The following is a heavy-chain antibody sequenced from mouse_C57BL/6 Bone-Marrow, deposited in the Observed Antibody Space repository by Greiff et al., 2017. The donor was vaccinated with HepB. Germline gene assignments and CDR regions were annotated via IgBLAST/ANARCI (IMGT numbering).Heavy chain of an antibody. CDR1: GYTFTSYW. CDR3: ARHDYSNYGFAY. CDR2: IHPNSGST. J-gene: IGHJ3*01. D-gene: IGHD2-5*01. V-gene: IGHV1-64*01. Sequence: QVQLQQPGAELVKPGASVKLSCKASGYTFTSYWMHWVKQRPGQGLEWIGMIHPNSGSTNYNEKFKSKATLTVDKSSSTAYMQLSSLTSEDSAVYYCARHDYSNYGFAYWGQGTLVTVSA.